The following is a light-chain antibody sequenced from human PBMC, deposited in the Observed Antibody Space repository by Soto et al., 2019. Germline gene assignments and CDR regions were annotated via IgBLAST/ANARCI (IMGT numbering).Light chain of an antibody. CDR3: QSYDSSLSGSKV. V-gene: IGLV1-40*01. Sequence: QLVLTQPPSVSGAPGQRVTISCTGSSSNIGAGYDVHWYQQLPGTAPKLLIYGNSNRPSGVPDRFSGPKSGTSASLAITGLQAEDEADYYCQSYDSSLSGSKVFGTGTKLTVL. CDR2: GNS. CDR1: SSNIGAGYD. J-gene: IGLJ1*01.